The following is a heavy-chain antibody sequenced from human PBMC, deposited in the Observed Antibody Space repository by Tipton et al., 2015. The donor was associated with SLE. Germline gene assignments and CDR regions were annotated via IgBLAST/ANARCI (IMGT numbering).Heavy chain of an antibody. CDR3: ARVTRGYYGMDV. V-gene: IGHV4-34*01. CDR1: GGSFSGYY. CDR2: INHSGSA. Sequence: TLSLTCAVYGGSFSGYYWSWIRQPPGKGLEWIAEINHSGSANYNPSLNSRVTISVDTSKSQVSLKLSSVTAADTAVYYWARVTRGYYGMDVWGQGTTVTVSS. D-gene: IGHD1-14*01. J-gene: IGHJ6*02.